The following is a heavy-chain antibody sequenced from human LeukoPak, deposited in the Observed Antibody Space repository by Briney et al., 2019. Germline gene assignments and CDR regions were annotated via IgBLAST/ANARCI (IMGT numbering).Heavy chain of an antibody. D-gene: IGHD5-24*01. CDR3: ARARMAAPFDY. CDR1: GFTFSDYY. V-gene: IGHV3-11*04. Sequence: GGSLRLSCAASGFTFSDYYMSWIRQAPGKGLEWVSYISSSGSTIYYADSVKGRFTISRDNAKNSLYLQLNSLRAEDTAVYYCARARMAAPFDYWGQGTLVTVSS. J-gene: IGHJ4*02. CDR2: ISSSGSTI.